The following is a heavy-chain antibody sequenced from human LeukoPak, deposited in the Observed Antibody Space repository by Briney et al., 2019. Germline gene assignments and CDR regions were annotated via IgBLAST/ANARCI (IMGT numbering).Heavy chain of an antibody. D-gene: IGHD1-26*01. Sequence: GGSLRLSCAVSGFTFSNYNMNWVRQAPGKGLEWVSSISSSSSYIYYADSVKGRFTISRDNAKNSLYLQMDSLRAEDTAVYYCARDLMGWDLHYFDYWGQGTLVTVSS. CDR3: ARDLMGWDLHYFDY. CDR1: GFTFSNYN. J-gene: IGHJ4*02. V-gene: IGHV3-21*01. CDR2: ISSSSSYI.